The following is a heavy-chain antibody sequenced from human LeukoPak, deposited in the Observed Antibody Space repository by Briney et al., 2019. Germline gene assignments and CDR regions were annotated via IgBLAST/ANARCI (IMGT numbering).Heavy chain of an antibody. CDR3: ARDEGPWDY. Sequence: GGSLRLSCAASGFTFSSYNMNWVRQAPGKGPEWISYISSTSNTMYYADSVKGRFTISRDNAKNSPYLQMNSLRAEDTAVYYCARDEGPWDYWGQGTLVTVSS. J-gene: IGHJ4*01. CDR2: ISSTSNTM. CDR1: GFTFSSYN. V-gene: IGHV3-48*01.